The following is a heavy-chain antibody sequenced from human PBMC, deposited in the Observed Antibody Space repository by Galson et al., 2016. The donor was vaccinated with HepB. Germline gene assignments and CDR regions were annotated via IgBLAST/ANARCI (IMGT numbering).Heavy chain of an antibody. CDR3: ARDGNADSP. V-gene: IGHV3-53*01. Sequence: SLRLSCAAPGFIFRNAWMSWVRQAPGKGLEWVSLIYSGVETLYADSVQGRFTISRDHHKNTLYLQMNSLRVEDTAVYYCARDGNADSPWGQGTLVTVSP. J-gene: IGHJ5*02. CDR1: GFIFRNAW. CDR2: IYSGVET. D-gene: IGHD4-17*01.